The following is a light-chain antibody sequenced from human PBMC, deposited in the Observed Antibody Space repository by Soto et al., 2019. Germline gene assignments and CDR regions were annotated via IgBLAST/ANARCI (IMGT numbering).Light chain of an antibody. CDR1: QDISNY. J-gene: IGKJ1*01. CDR3: QQYDNFRT. CDR2: DAS. V-gene: IGKV1-33*01. Sequence: DIQMTQSPSSLSASVGDRVTITCQASQDISNYLNWYQQKPGKAPKLLIYDASSLETGVPSRFSGSGSGTDFTFTISSLQPEDVATYYCQQYDNFRTFGQGTKVEIK.